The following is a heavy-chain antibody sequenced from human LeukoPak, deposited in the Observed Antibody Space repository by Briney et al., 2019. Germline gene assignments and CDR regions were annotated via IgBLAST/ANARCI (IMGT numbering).Heavy chain of an antibody. CDR1: GGSISSYY. V-gene: IGHV4-59*01. Sequence: SETLSLTCTVSGGSISSYYWSWIRQPPGKGLEWIGYIYYSGSTNYNPSLKSRVTISVDTSKNQFSLKLSSVTAADTAVYYCARAPGYYRSRNWFDPWGQGTLVTVSS. J-gene: IGHJ5*02. D-gene: IGHD3-10*01. CDR3: ARAPGYYRSRNWFDP. CDR2: IYYSGST.